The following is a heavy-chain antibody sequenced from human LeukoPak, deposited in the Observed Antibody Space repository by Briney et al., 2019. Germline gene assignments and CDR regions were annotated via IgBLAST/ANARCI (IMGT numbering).Heavy chain of an antibody. D-gene: IGHD2-2*01. CDR1: GCTFSSYA. CDR2: IIPIFGTA. V-gene: IGHV1-69*05. J-gene: IGHJ4*02. Sequence: ASVKVSCKASGCTFSSYAISWVRQAPGQGLEWMGGIIPIFGTANYAQKFLGRVTITTDESTSTAYMELSSLRSEDTAVYYCARLGGYCSSTSCTNFDYWGQGTLVTVSS. CDR3: ARLGGYCSSTSCTNFDY.